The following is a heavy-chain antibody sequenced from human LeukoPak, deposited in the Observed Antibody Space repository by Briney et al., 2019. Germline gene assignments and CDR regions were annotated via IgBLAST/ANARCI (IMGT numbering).Heavy chain of an antibody. D-gene: IGHD5-24*01. Sequence: SVKVSCKASGYTFSNFGISWVRQAPGQGLEWMGGIIPIFGTANYAQKFQGRVTITADESTSTAYMELSSLRSEDTAVYYCARTARWLQLLGVNWFDPWGQGTLVTVSS. CDR1: GYTFSNFG. V-gene: IGHV1-69*13. CDR3: ARTARWLQLLGVNWFDP. J-gene: IGHJ5*02. CDR2: IIPIFGTA.